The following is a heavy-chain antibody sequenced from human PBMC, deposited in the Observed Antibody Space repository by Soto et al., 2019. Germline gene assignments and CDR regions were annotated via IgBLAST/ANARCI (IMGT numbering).Heavy chain of an antibody. CDR3: ARGPYINGKIGWAN. J-gene: IGHJ4*02. Sequence: QAQLVESGGGVVQPGRSLRLSCAASGFTFSNYVMYWVRQAPGKGLEWVAVTSYDGSNKNYADSVKGRFTISRDNSKNALFLQMNSLIAEDTALYYCARGPYINGKIGWANWGQESLVTVSS. D-gene: IGHD4-4*01. V-gene: IGHV3-30*04. CDR2: TSYDGSNK. CDR1: GFTFSNYV.